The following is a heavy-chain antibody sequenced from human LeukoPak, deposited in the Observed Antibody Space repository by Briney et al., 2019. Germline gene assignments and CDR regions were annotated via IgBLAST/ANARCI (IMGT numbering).Heavy chain of an antibody. Sequence: SETLSLTCTVSGGSISSSSYYWGWIRQPPGKGLEWIGSIYYSGSTYYNPSLKSRVTISVDTSKNQFSLKLSSVTAADTAVYYCARARVAGYCSSTSCPRWFDPWGQGTLVTVSS. V-gene: IGHV4-39*07. D-gene: IGHD2-2*01. CDR2: IYYSGST. CDR3: ARARVAGYCSSTSCPRWFDP. J-gene: IGHJ5*02. CDR1: GGSISSSSYY.